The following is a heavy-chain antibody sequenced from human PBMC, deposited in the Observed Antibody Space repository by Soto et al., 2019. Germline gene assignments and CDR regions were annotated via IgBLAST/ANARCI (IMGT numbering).Heavy chain of an antibody. J-gene: IGHJ6*02. V-gene: IGHV3-9*01. Sequence: EVQLVESGGGLIQPGRSLRLSCAASGFTFDDYAMHWVRQAPGKGLEWVSGISWNSGSIGYADSVKGRFTISRDNAKNSLYLQMNSLRAEDTALYYCAKDMGSGSYYYYYGMDVWGQGTTVTVS. D-gene: IGHD1-26*01. CDR1: GFTFDDYA. CDR2: ISWNSGSI. CDR3: AKDMGSGSYYYYYGMDV.